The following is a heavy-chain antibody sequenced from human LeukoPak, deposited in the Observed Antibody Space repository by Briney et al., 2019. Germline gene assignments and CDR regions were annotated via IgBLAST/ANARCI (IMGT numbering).Heavy chain of an antibody. CDR2: ISGSGGST. CDR3: AKVGWGCSGGSCYYFDY. V-gene: IGHV3-23*01. Sequence: GGSLRLSCAASGFTFSSYAMSWVRQAPGKGLEWVSAISGSGGSTYYADSVKGRFTISGDNSKNTLYLQMNSLRAEDTAVYYCAKVGWGCSGGSCYYFDYWGQGTLVTVSS. J-gene: IGHJ4*02. CDR1: GFTFSSYA. D-gene: IGHD2-15*01.